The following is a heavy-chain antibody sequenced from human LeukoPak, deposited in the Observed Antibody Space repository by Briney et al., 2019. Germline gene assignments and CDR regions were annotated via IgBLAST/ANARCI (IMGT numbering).Heavy chain of an antibody. CDR1: AITFNA. CDR2: TWYVGRTK. D-gene: IGHD3-10*01. CDR3: ARELFGSGSCPEY. V-gene: IGHV3-33*01. J-gene: IGHJ4*02. Sequence: GGSLSLSCAAAAITFNAIHWVRQAPGKGLEWMALTWYVGRTKNYAETVKGRFTISIDNSKNMVYLHMNSLRADDTAVYYCARELFGSGSCPEYWGQGTLVSVSS.